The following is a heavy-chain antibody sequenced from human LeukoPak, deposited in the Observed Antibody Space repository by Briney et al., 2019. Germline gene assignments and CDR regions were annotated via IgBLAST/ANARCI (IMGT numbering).Heavy chain of an antibody. CDR2: ISSSSATI. Sequence: GGSLRLSCEGSGFSLSAYNMNWVRQAPGKGLESVSYISSSSATIFYADSVKGRFTISRNNAKNSLYLQMNSLRPEDTAVYYCARLNSYYDSSGYYLDWGQGTLVTVSS. V-gene: IGHV3-48*01. CDR1: GFSLSAYN. CDR3: ARLNSYYDSSGYYLD. J-gene: IGHJ4*02. D-gene: IGHD3-22*01.